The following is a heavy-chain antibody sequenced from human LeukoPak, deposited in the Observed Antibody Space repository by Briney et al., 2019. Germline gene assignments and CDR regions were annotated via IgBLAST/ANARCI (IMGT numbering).Heavy chain of an antibody. D-gene: IGHD3-10*01. J-gene: IGHJ4*02. Sequence: TGGPLRLSCAASGFTFDDYAMHWVRQAPGKGLEWVSLISVDGGSTYYADSVKGRFTISRDNSKNSLYLQMNSLRTEDTALYYCAKDGSGSYYNVLFDYWGQGTLVTVSS. CDR2: ISVDGGST. CDR1: GFTFDDYA. V-gene: IGHV3-43*02. CDR3: AKDGSGSYYNVLFDY.